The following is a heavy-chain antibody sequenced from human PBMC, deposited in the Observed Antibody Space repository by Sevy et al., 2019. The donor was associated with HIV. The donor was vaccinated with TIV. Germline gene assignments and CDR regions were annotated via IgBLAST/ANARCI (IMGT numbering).Heavy chain of an antibody. CDR2: IYPDDSET. D-gene: IGHD3-22*01. V-gene: IGHV5-51*01. CDR3: ATSRSGYFDSSGYYIY. J-gene: IGHJ4*02. CDR1: GYSFTSHW. Sequence: GESLKISCEGSGYSFTSHWIGWVRHMPGKGLEWMGIIYPDDSETRYSPSFQGQVTFSADKSISTAYLQWSSLKASDTAMYYCATSRSGYFDSSGYYIYWGQGTKVTVSS.